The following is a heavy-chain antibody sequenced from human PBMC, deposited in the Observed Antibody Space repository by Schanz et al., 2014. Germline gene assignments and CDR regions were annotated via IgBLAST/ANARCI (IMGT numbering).Heavy chain of an antibody. Sequence: EEQLVESGGGLIQPGGSLRLSCAASGFGFSSYSMNWVRQAPGKGLEWVSYISGSSRTIYYADSMKGRFTVSRGNAENALYLQMNSLRAEDTGLYFCARGGSGSHYRLDYWGQGTLVTVSS. V-gene: IGHV3-48*01. CDR1: GFGFSSYS. CDR3: ARGGSGSHYRLDY. CDR2: ISGSSRTI. D-gene: IGHD1-26*01. J-gene: IGHJ4*02.